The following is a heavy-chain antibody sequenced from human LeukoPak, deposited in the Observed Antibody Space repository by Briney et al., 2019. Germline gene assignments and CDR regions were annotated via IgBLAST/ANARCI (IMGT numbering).Heavy chain of an antibody. CDR1: GFTFDNYA. CDR2: ISWNSGSI. CDR3: AKDIGYYYDSSGYLGYFDY. D-gene: IGHD3-22*01. V-gene: IGHV3-9*01. J-gene: IGHJ4*02. Sequence: GGSLRLSCAASGFTFDNYAMHWVRQAPGKGLEWVSGISWNSGSIGYADSVKGRFTISRDNAKNSLYLQMNSLRAEDTALYYCAKDIGYYYDSSGYLGYFDYWGQGTLVTVSS.